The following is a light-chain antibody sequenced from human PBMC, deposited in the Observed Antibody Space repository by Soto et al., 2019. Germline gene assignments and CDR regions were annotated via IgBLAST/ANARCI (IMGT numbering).Light chain of an antibody. V-gene: IGKV3-15*01. CDR1: QSVSSN. CDR2: GAS. J-gene: IGKJ2*01. CDR3: QQYNNWPPYT. Sequence: DIVMTQSPATLSVSPGERATLSCRASQSVSSNLAWYQQKPGQAPRLLIYGASTRATGIPARFSGSGSGTEFTHTISSLQSEDFAVYYCQQYNNWPPYTFGQGTKMEIK.